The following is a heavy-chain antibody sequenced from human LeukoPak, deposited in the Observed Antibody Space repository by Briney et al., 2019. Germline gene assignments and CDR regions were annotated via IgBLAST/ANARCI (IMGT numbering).Heavy chain of an antibody. CDR1: GFTFDDYA. D-gene: IGHD6-19*01. Sequence: TGGSLRLSCAASGFTFDDYAMPWVRQAPGKGLEWVSGISWNSGSIGYADSVKGRFTISRDNAKNSLYLQMNSLRAEDTALYYCAKDRGATQGLSPDRYFDLWGRGTLVTVSS. J-gene: IGHJ2*01. CDR3: AKDRGATQGLSPDRYFDL. V-gene: IGHV3-9*01. CDR2: ISWNSGSI.